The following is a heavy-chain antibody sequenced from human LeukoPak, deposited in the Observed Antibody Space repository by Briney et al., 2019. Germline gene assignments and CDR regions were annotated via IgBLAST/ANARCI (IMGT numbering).Heavy chain of an antibody. CDR1: GFIFSSYS. Sequence: PGGSLRLSCAASGFIFSSYSIHWVRQAPGKGLEWVSCISSSGSYIYYADSVKGRFTISRDNAKNSLYLQMNSLRAEDTAVYYCSLYLVVGAAAGLNWGQGTLVTVSS. J-gene: IGHJ4*02. CDR3: SLYLVVGAAAGLN. CDR2: ISSSGSYI. D-gene: IGHD6-13*01. V-gene: IGHV3-21*01.